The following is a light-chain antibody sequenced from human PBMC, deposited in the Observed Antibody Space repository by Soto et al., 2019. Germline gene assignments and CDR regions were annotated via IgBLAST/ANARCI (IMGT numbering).Light chain of an antibody. CDR2: GAS. V-gene: IGKV3-20*01. Sequence: EIVLTQSPGTLSLSPGERATLACRASQSVSSSYLAWYHQKHGQXHRLLIYGASSRATGIPDRFSGSGSGTDFTLTISRLEPEDFEVYYCQQYGSSPWTFGQGTKVDNK. CDR3: QQYGSSPWT. J-gene: IGKJ1*01. CDR1: QSVSSSY.